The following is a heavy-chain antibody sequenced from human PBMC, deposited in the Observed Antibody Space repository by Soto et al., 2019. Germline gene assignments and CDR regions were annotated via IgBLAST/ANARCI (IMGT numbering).Heavy chain of an antibody. V-gene: IGHV4-59*08. Sequence: SETLSLTCTVSGGSISSYYWSWIRHPPGKGLEWIGYVSYTGDTTSKASLRSRVTISVDASKNQFSLNLNSVTAADTAVYYCARWASRTSRYYDCWGQGILVTVSS. CDR1: GGSISSYY. J-gene: IGHJ4*02. CDR3: ARWASRTSRYYDC. D-gene: IGHD6-13*01. CDR2: VSYTGDT.